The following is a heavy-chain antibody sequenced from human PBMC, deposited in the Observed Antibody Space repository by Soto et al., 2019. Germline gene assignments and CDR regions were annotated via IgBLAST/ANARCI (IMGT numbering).Heavy chain of an antibody. Sequence: SETLSLTCTVSGGSISSGDYYWSWIRQPPGKGLEWIGYIYYSGSTYYNPSLKSRVTISVDTSKNQFSLKLSSVTAADTAVYYCAPLSVSLSGPYGIHVWGQGTTVTV. J-gene: IGHJ6*02. V-gene: IGHV4-30-4*01. CDR2: IYYSGST. CDR3: APLSVSLSGPYGIHV. CDR1: GGSISSGDYY. D-gene: IGHD2-15*01.